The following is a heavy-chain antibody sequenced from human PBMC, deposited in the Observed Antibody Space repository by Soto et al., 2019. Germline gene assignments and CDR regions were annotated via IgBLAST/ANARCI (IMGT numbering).Heavy chain of an antibody. J-gene: IGHJ5*01. V-gene: IGHV4-59*04. CDR3: ARRERYYGSPGWFDP. Sequence: SCKASGGTFSSYAISWIRQPPGKGLEWIGAVYYNENTYYNPSLKSRVAISVDTAKNQFSLNLRSVTAADTAIYFCARRERYYGSPGWFDPWGQGTLVTVSS. D-gene: IGHD3-10*01. CDR1: GGTFSSYAI. CDR2: VYYNENT.